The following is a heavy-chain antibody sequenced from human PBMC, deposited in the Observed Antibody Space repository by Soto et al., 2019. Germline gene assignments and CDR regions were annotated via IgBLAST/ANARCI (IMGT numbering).Heavy chain of an antibody. CDR3: ARDRAYSRFDY. V-gene: IGHV3-7*03. J-gene: IGHJ4*02. CDR1: GFSFSSAW. CDR2: MNEDGSER. Sequence: GGSLRLSCAVSGFSFSSAWMTWIRQAPGKGLERVAIMNEDGSERYYVDSVKGRFTISRDNAKNALFLQMNSLRVEDTAVYFCARDRAYSRFDYWGQGSLVTVSS. D-gene: IGHD4-4*01.